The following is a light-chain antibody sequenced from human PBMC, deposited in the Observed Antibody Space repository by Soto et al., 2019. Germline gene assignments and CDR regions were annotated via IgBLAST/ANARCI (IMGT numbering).Light chain of an antibody. J-gene: IGKJ5*01. CDR2: GAS. Sequence: EIVLTQSPGTLSLSPGERATLSCRASQSVSSSYLAWYQQKPGQAPRLLIYGASSRATGVPDRFSGSGSGTDLTLNISRLEPEDFAVHYCQQYGSSPRITFGQGTRLEIK. V-gene: IGKV3-20*01. CDR1: QSVSSSY. CDR3: QQYGSSPRIT.